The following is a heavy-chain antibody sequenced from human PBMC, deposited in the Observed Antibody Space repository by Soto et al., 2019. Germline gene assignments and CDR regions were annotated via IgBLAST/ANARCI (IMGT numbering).Heavy chain of an antibody. Sequence: QVQLQESGPGLVKPSGTLSLTCAVSGGSISSSNWWSWVRHPPGKGLEWIGEIYHSGSTNYNPSLKSRVTISVDKSKIPFSLTLSSVTAADTAVYYCARDRCSGGSCYSGREWRYFDYWGQGTLVTVSS. D-gene: IGHD2-15*01. V-gene: IGHV4-4*02. CDR1: GGSISSSNW. CDR3: ARDRCSGGSCYSGREWRYFDY. CDR2: IYHSGST. J-gene: IGHJ4*02.